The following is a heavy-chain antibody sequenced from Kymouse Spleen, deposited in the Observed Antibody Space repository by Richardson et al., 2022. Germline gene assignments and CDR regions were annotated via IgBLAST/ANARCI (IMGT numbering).Heavy chain of an antibody. Sequence: EVQLVESGGGLVQPGGSLKLSCAASGFTFSGSAMHWVRQASGKGLEWVGRIRSKANSYATAYAASVKGRFTISRDDSKNTAYLQMNSLKTEDTAVYYCTGNWNYEAFDIWGQGTMVTVSS. D-gene: IGHD1-7*01. CDR3: TGNWNYEAFDI. J-gene: IGHJ3*02. CDR1: GFTFSGSA. V-gene: IGHV3-73*02. CDR2: IRSKANSYAT.